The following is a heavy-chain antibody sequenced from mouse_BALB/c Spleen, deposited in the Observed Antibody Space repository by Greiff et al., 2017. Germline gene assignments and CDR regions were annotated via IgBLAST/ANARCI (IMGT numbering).Heavy chain of an antibody. CDR3: ARATGAY. V-gene: IGHV5-4*02. J-gene: IGHJ3*01. CDR1: GFTFSSYT. Sequence: EVKLMESGGGLVKPGGSLKLSCAASGFTFSSYTMSWVRQTPEKRLEWVATISDGGSYTYYPDSVKGRFTISRDNAKNNLYLQMSSLKSEDTAMYYCARATGAYWGQGTLVTVSA. CDR2: ISDGGSYT.